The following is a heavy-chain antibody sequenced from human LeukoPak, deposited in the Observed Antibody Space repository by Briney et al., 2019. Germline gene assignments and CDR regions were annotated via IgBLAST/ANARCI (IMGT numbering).Heavy chain of an antibody. Sequence: ASVKVSCKASGNTFISFYVHWVRQAPGQGLEWMGVINPGGDETSYAQKFQGRVTMTTDTSTSTAYMELRSLRSDDTAVYYCARDSGYYASNWGQGTLVTVSS. D-gene: IGHD3-22*01. CDR3: ARDSGYYASN. CDR1: GNTFISFY. CDR2: INPGGDET. V-gene: IGHV1-46*01. J-gene: IGHJ4*02.